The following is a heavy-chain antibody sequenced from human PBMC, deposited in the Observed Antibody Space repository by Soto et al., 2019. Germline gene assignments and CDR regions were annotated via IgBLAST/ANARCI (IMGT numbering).Heavy chain of an antibody. Sequence: QVQLVESGGGVVQPGGSLRLSCQASGFNFDNYGMHWVRQAPGKGLEWVAVITYDGSFQYYADSVKGRFTISRDNSKNTLCLRRDTLKPEDTAVYHCAKDRVGGTFYTPLAFWGQGTLVTVSS. CDR1: GFNFDNYG. J-gene: IGHJ4*02. D-gene: IGHD1-7*01. V-gene: IGHV3-30*18. CDR3: AKDRVGGTFYTPLAF. CDR2: ITYDGSFQ.